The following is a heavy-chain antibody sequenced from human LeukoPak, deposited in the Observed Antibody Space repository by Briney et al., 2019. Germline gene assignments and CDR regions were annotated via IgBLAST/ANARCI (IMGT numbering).Heavy chain of an antibody. CDR2: TYYSGST. CDR1: GGSISSYY. Sequence: PSETLSLTCTVSGGSISSYYWSWIRQLPGKGLEWIGYTYYSGSTNYNPSLKSRVTISVDTSKNQFSLKLSSVTAADTAVYYCARGRNWFDPWGQGTLVTVSS. J-gene: IGHJ5*02. V-gene: IGHV4-59*01. CDR3: ARGRNWFDP.